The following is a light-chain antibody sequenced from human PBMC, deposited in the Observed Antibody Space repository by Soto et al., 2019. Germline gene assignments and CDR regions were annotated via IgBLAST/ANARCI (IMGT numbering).Light chain of an antibody. V-gene: IGLV1-40*01. Sequence: QSALTQPPSVSGAPGQRVTISCTGSSSNIGAGYDVHWYQQLPGTAPKLLIYGNSNRPSGVPDRFSGSKSGTSASLAITGLQAEDEADYYCQSYDSSLGAHVVFGGGTKLTVL. J-gene: IGLJ2*01. CDR1: SSNIGAGYD. CDR3: QSYDSSLGAHVV. CDR2: GNS.